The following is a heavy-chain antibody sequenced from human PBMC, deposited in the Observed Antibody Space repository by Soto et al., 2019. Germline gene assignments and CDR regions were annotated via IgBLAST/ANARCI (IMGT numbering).Heavy chain of an antibody. J-gene: IGHJ4*02. CDR2: ISTSSSYT. D-gene: IGHD6-19*01. CDR3: ARSIAVAGPLDY. CDR1: GFTFSDYY. Sequence: GGSLRLSCAASGFTFSDYYMSWIRQAPGKGLEWISYISTSSSYTKYADSVKGRFTISRDNAKNSLFLQMDSLRAKDTAVYYCARSIAVAGPLDYWGQGP. V-gene: IGHV3-11*06.